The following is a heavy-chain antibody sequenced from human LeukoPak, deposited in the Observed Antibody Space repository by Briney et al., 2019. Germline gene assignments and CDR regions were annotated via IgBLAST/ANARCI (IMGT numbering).Heavy chain of an antibody. CDR3: AREEDSSGWRYYFDY. Sequence: GGSLRLSCAASGFSVSSDYMSWVRQAPGKGLEWVSVIYSGGSTYYADSVKGRFTLSRDNSKNTLYLQMNSLRAEDTAVYYCAREEDSSGWRYYFDYWGQGTLVTVSS. V-gene: IGHV3-66*01. J-gene: IGHJ4*02. CDR2: IYSGGST. D-gene: IGHD6-19*01. CDR1: GFSVSSDY.